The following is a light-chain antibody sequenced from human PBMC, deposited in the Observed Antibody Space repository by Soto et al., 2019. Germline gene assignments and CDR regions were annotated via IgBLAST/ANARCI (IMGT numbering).Light chain of an antibody. J-gene: IGKJ1*01. CDR3: QQYYSTPWT. V-gene: IGKV4-1*01. CDR1: QSVLYSSNNKNY. CDR2: WAS. Sequence: DIVMTQSPDSLAVSLGERATINCKSSQSVLYSSNNKNYLTWYQQKPGQPPKLLIYWASTRESGVPDRFSGSGYGTEFSLAVSNVRAKDEGVLTCQQYYSTPWTFGQETKVEI.